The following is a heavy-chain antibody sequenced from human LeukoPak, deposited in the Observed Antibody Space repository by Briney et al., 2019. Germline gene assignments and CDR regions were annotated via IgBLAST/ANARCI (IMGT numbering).Heavy chain of an antibody. V-gene: IGHV4-38-2*02. CDR1: GISISSNYY. Sequence: SETLSLTCTVSGISISSNYYWGWIRQPPGKGLEWIGSIYHSGSTYYNPSLKSRVTISVDTSKNQFSLKLSSVTAADTAVYYCARGGTAVDWGQGTLVTVSS. D-gene: IGHD6-13*01. CDR3: ARGGTAVD. J-gene: IGHJ4*02. CDR2: IYHSGST.